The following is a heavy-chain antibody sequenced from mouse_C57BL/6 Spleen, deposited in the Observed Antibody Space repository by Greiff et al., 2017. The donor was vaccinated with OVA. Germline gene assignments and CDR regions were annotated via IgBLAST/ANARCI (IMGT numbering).Heavy chain of an antibody. CDR1: GFTFSSYA. CDR3: ARGPHPDYFDY. J-gene: IGHJ2*01. Sequence: EVQGVESGGGLVKPGGSLKLSCAASGFTFSSYAMSWVRQTPEQRLEWVATISDGGSYTYYPDNVKGRFTISRDNAKNNPYLQMSHLKSEDTAMYYCARGPHPDYFDYWGQGTTLTVSS. CDR2: ISDGGSYT. V-gene: IGHV5-4*01.